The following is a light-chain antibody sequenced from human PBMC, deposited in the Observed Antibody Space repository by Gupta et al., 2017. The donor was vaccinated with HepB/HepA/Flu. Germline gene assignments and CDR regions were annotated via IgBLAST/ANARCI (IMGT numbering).Light chain of an antibody. V-gene: IGKV2-24*01. CDR1: QSLVQRNGNTY. J-gene: IGKJ1*01. CDR3: RQGTHSPWT. CDR2: RVS. Sequence: VMTQTPLSLPVTLGQPASISCRSSQSLVQRNGNTYLSWLHQRPGQPPRLLIYRVSNRCSGVPDRFSGSGAGTDFTLKISRVEAEDVGVYYCRQGTHSPWTFGQGTKVDIK.